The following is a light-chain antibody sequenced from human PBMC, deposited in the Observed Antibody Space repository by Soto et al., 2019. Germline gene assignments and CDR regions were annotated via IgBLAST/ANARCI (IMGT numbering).Light chain of an antibody. J-gene: IGKJ1*01. V-gene: IGKV1-5*01. CDR1: QSISSW. CDR3: QHYNSYSEA. Sequence: DIQMTRSPSTLSASVGDRFTITCRASQSISSWLAWYQQKPGKAPKLLIYDASTLESGVPSRFSGSGSGTEFTLTISSLQPDDFATYYCQHYNSYSEAFGQGTKVDI. CDR2: DAS.